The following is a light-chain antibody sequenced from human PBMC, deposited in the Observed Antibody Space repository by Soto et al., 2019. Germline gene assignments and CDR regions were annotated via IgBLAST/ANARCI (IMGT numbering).Light chain of an antibody. CDR2: DVS. V-gene: IGKV1-5*01. CDR1: QNINFY. Sequence: DIQMTQSPSTLSASVGDRVTITCRASQNINFYLAWYQQKPGKAPQLLLFDVSRLARGVPSRFSGSGSGTEFTLTISSLQPDDFVTYYCQQYNSYSSWTFDLGTKVDIK. J-gene: IGKJ1*01. CDR3: QQYNSYSSWT.